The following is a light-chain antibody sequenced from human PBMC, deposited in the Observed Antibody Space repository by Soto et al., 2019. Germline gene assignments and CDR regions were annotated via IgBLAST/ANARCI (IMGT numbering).Light chain of an antibody. CDR2: LGS. CDR1: HSLLHADVNNC. CDR3: MQALQAPST. V-gene: IGKV2-28*01. Sequence: IELNQSALSLPVTPGEPASISCRSSHSLLHADVNNCVHWDLQKPGQSPQLLIFLGSNRASGVPDRFSGSGSGTDFTLEISRVEADDVGVYYCMQALQAPSTFGQGTKVDSK. J-gene: IGKJ1*01.